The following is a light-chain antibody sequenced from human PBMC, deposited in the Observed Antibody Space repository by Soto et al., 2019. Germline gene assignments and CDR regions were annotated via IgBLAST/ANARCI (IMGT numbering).Light chain of an antibody. V-gene: IGLV2-11*01. CDR1: GSDVGAYNY. CDR2: DVA. J-gene: IGLJ1*01. Sequence: QSVLTQPRSVSGSPGQPVTISCTGTGSDVGAYNYVSWYQQHPGRPPKLMIYDVAGWPSGVPDRFSGSKSGNTASLTISGLQAEDEADYFCCSYAGGYTYLFGTGTKVTVL. CDR3: CSYAGGYTYL.